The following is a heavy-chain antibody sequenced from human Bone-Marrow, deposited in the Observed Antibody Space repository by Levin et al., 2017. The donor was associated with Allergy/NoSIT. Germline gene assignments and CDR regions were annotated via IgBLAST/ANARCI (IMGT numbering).Heavy chain of an antibody. J-gene: IGHJ4*02. D-gene: IGHD1-7*01. V-gene: IGHV1-18*01. CDR1: GYTFTSYG. Sequence: ASVKVSCKASGYTFTSYGISWVRQAPGQGLEWMGWISAYNGNTNYAQKLQGRVTMTTDTSTSTAYMELRSLRSDDTAVYYCAREGRLTGTTTGEYYFDYWGQGTLVTVSS. CDR2: ISAYNGNT. CDR3: AREGRLTGTTTGEYYFDY.